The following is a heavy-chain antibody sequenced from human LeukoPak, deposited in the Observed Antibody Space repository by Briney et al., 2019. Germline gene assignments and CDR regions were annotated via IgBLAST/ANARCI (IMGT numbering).Heavy chain of an antibody. D-gene: IGHD2-15*01. J-gene: IGHJ4*02. Sequence: ASVKVSCKASGYTFTGYYMHWVRQAPGQGLEWMGWTNPNSGGTNYAQKFQGRVTMTRDTSISTAYMELSRLRPDDTAVYYCARDRYCSGGSCYDYWGQGTLVTVSS. CDR1: GYTFTGYY. CDR2: TNPNSGGT. CDR3: ARDRYCSGGSCYDY. V-gene: IGHV1-2*02.